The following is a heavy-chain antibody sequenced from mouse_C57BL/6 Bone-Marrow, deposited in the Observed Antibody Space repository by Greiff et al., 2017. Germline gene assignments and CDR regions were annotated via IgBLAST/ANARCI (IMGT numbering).Heavy chain of an antibody. CDR3: ARVFYGSSYEGYFDY. CDR1: GFNIKNTY. J-gene: IGHJ2*01. Sequence: VQLQQSVAELVRPGASVKLSCTASGFNIKNTYMHWVKQRPEQGLEWIGRIDPANGNTKYAPKFQGKATITADTSSNTAYLQLSSLTSEYTAIYYCARVFYGSSYEGYFDYWGQGTTLTVSS. V-gene: IGHV14-3*01. CDR2: IDPANGNT. D-gene: IGHD1-1*01.